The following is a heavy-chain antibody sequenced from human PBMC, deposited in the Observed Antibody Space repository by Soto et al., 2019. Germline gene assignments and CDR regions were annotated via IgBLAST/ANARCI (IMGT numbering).Heavy chain of an antibody. Sequence: GGSLRLSCAASGFTFSGSAMHWVRQASGKGLEWVGRIRSKANSYATAYAASVEGRFTISRDDSKNTAYLQMNSLKTEDTAVYYCTRRSGRDILTGSNWFDPWGQGTLVTVSS. V-gene: IGHV3-73*01. CDR1: GFTFSGSA. D-gene: IGHD3-9*01. CDR2: IRSKANSYAT. CDR3: TRRSGRDILTGSNWFDP. J-gene: IGHJ5*02.